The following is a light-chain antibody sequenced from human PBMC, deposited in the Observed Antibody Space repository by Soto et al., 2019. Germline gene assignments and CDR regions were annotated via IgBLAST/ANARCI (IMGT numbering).Light chain of an antibody. CDR2: KAS. Sequence: DIQMTQSPSTLSASVGDRVTIACRASQSISSWLAWYQQKPGKAHKXLIYKASTLKSGVPSRFSGSGSGTELTITISSLQPDDVATYYGQHYNSYSEAFGQGTKVDIK. V-gene: IGKV1-5*03. CDR3: QHYNSYSEA. CDR1: QSISSW. J-gene: IGKJ1*01.